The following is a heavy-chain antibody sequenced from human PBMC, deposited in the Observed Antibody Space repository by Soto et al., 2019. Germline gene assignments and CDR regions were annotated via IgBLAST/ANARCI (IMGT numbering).Heavy chain of an antibody. J-gene: IGHJ6*02. Sequence: ESLKISCKGSGYSFTSYWTSRVRQMPGKGLEWMGRIDPSDSYTNYSPSFQGHVTISADKSISTAYLQWSSLKASHTDMYYCARYSLLMLYAMSMDVWGQGTRVTVSS. CDR2: IDPSDSYT. CDR1: GYSFTSYW. D-gene: IGHD2-8*01. CDR3: ARYSLLMLYAMSMDV. V-gene: IGHV5-10-1*01.